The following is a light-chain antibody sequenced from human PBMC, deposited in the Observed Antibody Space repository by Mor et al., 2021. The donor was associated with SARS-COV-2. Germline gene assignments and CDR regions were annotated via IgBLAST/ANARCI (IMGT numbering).Light chain of an antibody. Sequence: ASWYQQKPGQAPVLVAYGKNNRPSGIPDRFSGSSSGNTASLTITGAQAEDEADYYCNSRDSSGSHRVFGGGTRLT. V-gene: IGLV3-19*01. CDR2: GKN. J-gene: IGLJ3*02. CDR3: NSRDSSGSHRV.